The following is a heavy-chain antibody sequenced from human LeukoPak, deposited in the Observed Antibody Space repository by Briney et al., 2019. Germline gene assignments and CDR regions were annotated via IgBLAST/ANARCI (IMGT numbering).Heavy chain of an antibody. J-gene: IGHJ1*01. CDR1: GGSITSGDYY. D-gene: IGHD6-13*01. V-gene: IGHV4-30-4*01. Sequence: SETLSLTCTVSGGSITSGDYYWSWIRQPPGKGLEWIGYIYHSGSTYYNPSLKSRVTISVDTSKNQFSLKLSSVTAADTAVYYCASSGYSSSWYWFWHWGQGTLVTVSS. CDR2: IYHSGST. CDR3: ASSGYSSSWYWFWH.